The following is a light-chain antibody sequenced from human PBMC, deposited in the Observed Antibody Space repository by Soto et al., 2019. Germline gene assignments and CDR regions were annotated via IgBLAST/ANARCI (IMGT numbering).Light chain of an antibody. V-gene: IGKV1-39*01. CDR2: AAS. J-gene: IGKJ3*01. Sequence: DIQMTQSPSSLSASVGDRVTITCRASQSISSYLNWYQQKPGKAPKLLIYAASSLQSAVPSRFSGSGSGTDFTLTISSLQPEDFATYYCQQSYSTPGFTFGPGTKVDIK. CDR1: QSISSY. CDR3: QQSYSTPGFT.